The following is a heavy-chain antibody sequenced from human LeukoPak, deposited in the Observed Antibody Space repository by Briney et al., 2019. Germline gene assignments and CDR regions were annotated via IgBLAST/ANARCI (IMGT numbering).Heavy chain of an antibody. J-gene: IGHJ4*02. CDR1: GGSISTGTYY. Sequence: SETLSLTCTVSGGSISTGTYYWGWIRQPPGKGLDWIASIYYTGSTYYNPSLKSRVSISVDTSKNQFSLKLSSVTAADTAVYYCAVGGYDFDYWGQGTLVTVSS. CDR2: IYYTGST. CDR3: AVGGYDFDY. D-gene: IGHD5-12*01. V-gene: IGHV4-39*07.